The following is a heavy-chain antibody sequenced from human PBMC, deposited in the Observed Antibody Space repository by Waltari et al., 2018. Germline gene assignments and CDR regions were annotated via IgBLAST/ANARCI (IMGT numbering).Heavy chain of an antibody. CDR3: ATGGTVTTAGYFQH. D-gene: IGHD4-17*01. J-gene: IGHJ1*01. CDR1: GYTFIDYY. V-gene: IGHV1-69-2*01. CDR2: VDPKHGET. Sequence: EVQLVQSGAEVKKPGATVKISCKVSGYTFIDYYRHWVQQAPGKGLEWMGLVDPKHGETLYTEKVQGRVTMTADTSTDTVYMELSSLRSEDTAVYYCATGGTVTTAGYFQHWGQGTLVTVSS.